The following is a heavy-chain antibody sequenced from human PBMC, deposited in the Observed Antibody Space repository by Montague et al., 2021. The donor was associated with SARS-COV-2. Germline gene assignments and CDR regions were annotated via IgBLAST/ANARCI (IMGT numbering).Heavy chain of an antibody. Sequence: SETLSLTCAVSGGSISSNNWWNWVRQAPGKGLEWIGEIYHSGRTNYNPSLKSRVTISVDKSKNQYSLILSSVTAADTAVYYCAREGSRDGYNEGFDYWGRGTLVNVSP. CDR1: GGSISSNNW. CDR2: IYHSGRT. J-gene: IGHJ4*02. D-gene: IGHD5-24*01. CDR3: AREGSRDGYNEGFDY. V-gene: IGHV4-4*02.